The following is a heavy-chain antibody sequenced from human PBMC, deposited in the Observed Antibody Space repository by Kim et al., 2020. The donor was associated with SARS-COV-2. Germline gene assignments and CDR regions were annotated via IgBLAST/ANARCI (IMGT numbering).Heavy chain of an antibody. J-gene: IGHJ6*02. Sequence: SVKVSCKASGGTFSSYAISWVRQAPGQGLEWMGGIIPIFGTANYAQKFQGRVTITADESTSTAYMELSSLRSEDTAVYYCARGEYYYGSGSTRPYYGMDVWGQGTTVTVSS. CDR3: ARGEYYYGSGSTRPYYGMDV. CDR1: GGTFSSYA. CDR2: IIPIFGTA. D-gene: IGHD3-10*01. V-gene: IGHV1-69*13.